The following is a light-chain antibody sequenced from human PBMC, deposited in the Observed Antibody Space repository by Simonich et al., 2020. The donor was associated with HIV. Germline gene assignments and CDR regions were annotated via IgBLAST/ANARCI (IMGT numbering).Light chain of an antibody. J-gene: IGKJ5*01. CDR1: QSLVHSDGDTY. CDR3: LQGLQPPIT. CDR2: KVS. V-gene: IGKV2-30*02. Sequence: DVVMTQSPLSLPVTLGQPASISCRSSQSLVHSDGDTYLNWFQQRPGQSPRRLIYKVSNRDSGVPDRFSGSGSGTDFTLKISRVEAEDVGVYYCLQGLQPPITFGQGTRLEIK.